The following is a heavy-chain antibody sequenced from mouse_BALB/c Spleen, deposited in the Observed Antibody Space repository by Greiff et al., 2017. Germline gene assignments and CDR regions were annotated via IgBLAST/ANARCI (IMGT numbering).Heavy chain of an antibody. CDR2: IYPGNGDT. Sequence: QVQLQQPGAELVKPGASVKMSCKASGYTFTSYNMHWVKQTPGQGLEWIGAIYPGNGDTSYNQKFKGKATLTADKSSSTAYMQLSSLTSEDSAVYYCARAYYGSSYGWFAYWGQGTLVTVSA. CDR1: GYTFTSYN. D-gene: IGHD1-1*01. J-gene: IGHJ3*01. V-gene: IGHV1-12*01. CDR3: ARAYYGSSYGWFAY.